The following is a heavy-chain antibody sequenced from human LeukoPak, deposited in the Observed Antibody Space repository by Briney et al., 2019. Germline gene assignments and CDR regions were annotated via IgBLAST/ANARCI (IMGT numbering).Heavy chain of an antibody. D-gene: IGHD2-15*01. J-gene: IGHJ4*02. CDR1: GYTFTSYY. CDR3: AREPRGACSGGSCYPNFDY. V-gene: IGHV1-46*01. Sequence: GASVKVSCKASGYTFTSYYMHWVRQAPGQGLEWMGIINPSGGSTSYAQKFQGRVTMTRDMSTSTVYMELSSLRSEDTAVYYCAREPRGACSGGSCYPNFDYWGQGTLVTVSS. CDR2: INPSGGST.